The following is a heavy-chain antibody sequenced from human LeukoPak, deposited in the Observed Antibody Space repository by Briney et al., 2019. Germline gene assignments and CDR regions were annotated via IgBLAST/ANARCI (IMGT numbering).Heavy chain of an antibody. V-gene: IGHV1-69*01. CDR2: IIPIFGTA. J-gene: IGHJ3*02. CDR3: ARRDSPARAFDI. Sequence: SVKDSCKASGGTFSSYAISWVRQAPGQGLEWMGGIIPIFGTANYAQKFQGRVTITADESTSTAYMELSSLRSEDTAVYYCARRDSPARAFDIWGQGTMVTVSS. CDR1: GGTFSSYA. D-gene: IGHD3-22*01.